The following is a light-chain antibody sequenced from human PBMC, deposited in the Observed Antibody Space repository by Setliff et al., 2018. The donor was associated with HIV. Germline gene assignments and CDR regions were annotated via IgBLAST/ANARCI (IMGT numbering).Light chain of an antibody. CDR2: DNG. V-gene: IGLV3-21*03. CDR1: NIGSKS. CDR3: QVWDSSSDHHV. Sequence: YELTQPPSVSVAPGKTARITCGGNNIGSKSVHWYQQKPGQAPVLVVYDNGDRPSEIPERFSGSNSGNTATLTISRVEAGDEADYYCQVWDSSSDHHVFGTGTKV. J-gene: IGLJ1*01.